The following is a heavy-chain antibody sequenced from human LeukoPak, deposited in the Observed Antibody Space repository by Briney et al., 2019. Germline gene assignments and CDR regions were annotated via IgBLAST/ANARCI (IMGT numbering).Heavy chain of an antibody. J-gene: IGHJ4*02. D-gene: IGHD5-18*01. V-gene: IGHV3-23*01. CDR2: ISGSGGST. CDR1: GFTFSSYG. CDR3: TNPRPRTASDDY. Sequence: GGSLRLSCAASGFTFSSYGMSWVRQAPGKGLEWVSAISGSGGSTFYSDSVKGRFTISRDNSKNTLYLQMNSLRAEDTAVYYCTNPRPRTASDDYWGQGTLVTVSS.